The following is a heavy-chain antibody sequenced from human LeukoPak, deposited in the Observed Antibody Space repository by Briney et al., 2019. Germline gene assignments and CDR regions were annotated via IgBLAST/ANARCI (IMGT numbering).Heavy chain of an antibody. CDR3: AKDAIDIYSSSWLWYFDY. J-gene: IGHJ4*02. CDR1: GFTFNNYV. Sequence: PGGSLRLSCAASGFTFNNYVMSWVRQAPGKGLEWVSGISGSGSRTYYADSVKGRFTISRDNSKNTLYLQMNSLRDEDTAVYYCAKDAIDIYSSSWLWYFDYWGQGTLVTVSS. CDR2: ISGSGSRT. V-gene: IGHV3-23*01. D-gene: IGHD6-13*01.